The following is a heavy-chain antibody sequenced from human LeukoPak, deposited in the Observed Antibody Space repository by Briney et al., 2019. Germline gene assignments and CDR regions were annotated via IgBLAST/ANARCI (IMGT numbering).Heavy chain of an antibody. CDR3: ASGKYCSGGTCYPGSADY. J-gene: IGHJ4*02. Sequence: ASVKVSCKASGYTFTGYYMHWVRQAPGQGLEWMGWINPSSGGSNFAQQFQGRVTMTTDTSISTAYMELSRLTSDDTAVYCCASGKYCSGGTCYPGSADYWGQGTLVTVSS. D-gene: IGHD2-15*01. CDR2: INPSSGGS. CDR1: GYTFTGYY. V-gene: IGHV1-2*02.